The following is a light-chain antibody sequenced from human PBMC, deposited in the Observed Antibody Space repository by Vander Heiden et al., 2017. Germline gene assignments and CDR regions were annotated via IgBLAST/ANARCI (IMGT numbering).Light chain of an antibody. J-gene: IGKJ1*01. CDR1: QIIGNS. V-gene: IGKV1-39*01. CDR2: SAS. CDR3: QQSDSSTRT. Sequence: DMQMTQSPSSQSASVGDRVTITCRASQIIGNSLNWYQQKPGKAPKLLIYSASTLQSGVPSRFSGSGSGTDFTLTISRLQPEDFATYYCQQSDSSTRTFGQGTKVEIK.